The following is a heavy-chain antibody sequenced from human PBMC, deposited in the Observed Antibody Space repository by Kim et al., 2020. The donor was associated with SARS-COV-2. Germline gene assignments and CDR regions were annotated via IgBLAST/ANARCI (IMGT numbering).Heavy chain of an antibody. J-gene: IGHJ4*02. CDR2: SGSDI. Sequence: SGSDIYHADSVKGRFTISRDNAKTSLYLQMNSLRAEDTAMYYCARDMTYWGQGTLVTVSS. V-gene: IGHV3-11*04. CDR3: ARDMTY. D-gene: IGHD3-16*01.